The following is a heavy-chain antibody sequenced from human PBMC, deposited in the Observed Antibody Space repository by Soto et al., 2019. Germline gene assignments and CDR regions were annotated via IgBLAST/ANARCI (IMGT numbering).Heavy chain of an antibody. J-gene: IGHJ5*02. CDR1: GGSISSGDYY. V-gene: IGHV4-30-4*01. CDR3: ARDAVVAATRGVTHNWFDP. CDR2: IYYSGST. Sequence: QVQLQESGPGLVKPSQTLSLTCTVSGGSISSGDYYWSWIRQPPGKGLEWIGYIYYSGSTYYNPSLESRVTISVDTSKNQFSLKLSSVTAADTAVYYCARDAVVAATRGVTHNWFDPWGQGTLVTVSS. D-gene: IGHD2-15*01.